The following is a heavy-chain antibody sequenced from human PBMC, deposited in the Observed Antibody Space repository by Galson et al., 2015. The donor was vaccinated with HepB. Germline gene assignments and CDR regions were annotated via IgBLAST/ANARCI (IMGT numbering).Heavy chain of an antibody. Sequence: LRLSCAASGFTFNTYVVGWVRQAPGKGLEWVSSISASGRFTYYADSVKGRFTISRDNSKNTLYLQMNSLRAEDTAVYYCAKKWGSERGVAGSLDWGQGTLVTVSS. D-gene: IGHD6-19*01. CDR1: GFTFNTYV. J-gene: IGHJ4*02. CDR3: AKKWGSERGVAGSLD. CDR2: ISASGRFT. V-gene: IGHV3-23*01.